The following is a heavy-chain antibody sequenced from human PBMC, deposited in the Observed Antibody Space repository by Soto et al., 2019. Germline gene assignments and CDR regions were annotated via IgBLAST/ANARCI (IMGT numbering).Heavy chain of an antibody. Sequence: PGGSLKLSCAASGFTFSNAWMSWVRQAPGKGLEWVGRIKSKTDGGTTDYAAPVKGRFTISRDDSKNTLYLQMNSLKTEDTAVYYCTTLLYDYVWGSYRLDYYYGMDVWGQGTTVTVS. V-gene: IGHV3-15*01. CDR2: IKSKTDGGTT. CDR3: TTLLYDYVWGSYRLDYYYGMDV. D-gene: IGHD3-16*02. CDR1: GFTFSNAW. J-gene: IGHJ6*02.